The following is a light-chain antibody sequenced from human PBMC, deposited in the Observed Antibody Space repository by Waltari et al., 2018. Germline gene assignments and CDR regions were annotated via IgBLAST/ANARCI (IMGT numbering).Light chain of an antibody. Sequence: QSALTQPASVSGSPGQSITISCTGPSSEGDAYNSFPWYQQHPGKVPKVMIYDVNKRPSGVSNRFSGSKSGNTASLTISGLQSEDEADYYCSSFTSRRTLVFGGGTKLTVL. CDR3: SSFTSRRTLV. V-gene: IGLV2-14*01. CDR1: SSEGDAYNS. CDR2: DVN. J-gene: IGLJ2*01.